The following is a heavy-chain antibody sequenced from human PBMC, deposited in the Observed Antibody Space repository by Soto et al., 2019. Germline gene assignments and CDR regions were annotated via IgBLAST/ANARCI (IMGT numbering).Heavy chain of an antibody. J-gene: IGHJ5*02. CDR2: IYYSGST. CDR1: GGSISSGGYY. Sequence: QVQLQESGPGLVKPSQTLSLTCTVSGGSISSGGYYWSWIRQHPGKGLEWIGYIYYSGSTYYNPSLKGRVTISVDTSKNQFSLKLSSVTAADTAVYYCARFLEWPQLGLSPGWFAPWGQGTLVTVSS. D-gene: IGHD3-3*01. V-gene: IGHV4-31*03. CDR3: ARFLEWPQLGLSPGWFAP.